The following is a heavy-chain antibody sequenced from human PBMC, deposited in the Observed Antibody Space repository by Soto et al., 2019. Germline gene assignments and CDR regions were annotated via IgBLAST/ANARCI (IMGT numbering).Heavy chain of an antibody. V-gene: IGHV1-46*01. CDR3: ARGSYLAVAGTNEYLQH. CDR2: INPSGGST. CDR1: GYTFTSYF. J-gene: IGHJ1*01. Sequence: QVQLVQSGAEVKKPGASVKVSCKASGYTFTSYFVHWVRQAPGQGLEWMGIINPSGGSTTYAQKFQARVTMTRDTSTSTVYIELSSLRSEDTAVYYCARGSYLAVAGTNEYLQHWGQGTLVTVSS. D-gene: IGHD6-19*01.